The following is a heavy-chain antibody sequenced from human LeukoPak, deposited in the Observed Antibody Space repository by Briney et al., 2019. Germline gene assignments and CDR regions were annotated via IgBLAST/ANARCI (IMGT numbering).Heavy chain of an antibody. CDR3: ARHGWSPYYYYYGMDV. CDR1: GGSIGSYY. CDR2: IYYSGST. J-gene: IGHJ6*02. Sequence: SETLSLTCTVSGGSIGSYYWSWIRQPPGKGLEWIGYIYYSGSTNYNPSLKSRVTISVDTSKNQFSLKLSSVTAADTAVYYCARHGWSPYYYYYGMDVWGQGTTVTVSS. D-gene: IGHD6-19*01. V-gene: IGHV4-59*08.